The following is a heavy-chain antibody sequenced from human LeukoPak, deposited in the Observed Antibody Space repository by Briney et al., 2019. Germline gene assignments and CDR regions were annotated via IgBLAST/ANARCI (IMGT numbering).Heavy chain of an antibody. CDR1: GYTFIDYF. J-gene: IGHJ4*02. CDR3: ARGGYSGYDYYFDY. V-gene: IGHV1-8*03. D-gene: IGHD5-12*01. Sequence: ASVKVSCKASGYTFIDYFIHWIRQAPGQGLEWMGWMNPNNGNTGYAQKFQGRVTITRNTSISTAYMELSSLRSEDTAVYSCARGGYSGYDYYFDYWGQGTLVTVSS. CDR2: MNPNNGNT.